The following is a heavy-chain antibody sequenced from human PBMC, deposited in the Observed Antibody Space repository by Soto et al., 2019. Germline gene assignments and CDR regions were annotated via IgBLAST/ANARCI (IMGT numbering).Heavy chain of an antibody. Sequence: SETLSLTCTVSGGSISSYYWSWIRQPPGKGLEWIGYIYYSGSTNYNPSLKSRVTISVDTSKNQFSLKLSSVTAADTAVYYCARAPITIFGVGGMDVWGKGTTVTVSS. J-gene: IGHJ6*03. CDR3: ARAPITIFGVGGMDV. CDR2: IYYSGST. V-gene: IGHV4-59*01. D-gene: IGHD3-3*01. CDR1: GGSISSYY.